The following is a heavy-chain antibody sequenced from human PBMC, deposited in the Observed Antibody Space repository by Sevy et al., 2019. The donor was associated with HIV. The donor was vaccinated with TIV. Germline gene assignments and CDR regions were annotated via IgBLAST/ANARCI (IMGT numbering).Heavy chain of an antibody. J-gene: IGHJ4*02. CDR3: AREYSGTYYYFDY. CDR1: GFTFSSYW. CDR2: INSDGSST. V-gene: IGHV3-74*01. D-gene: IGHD1-26*01. Sequence: GGSLRLSCAASGFTFSSYWMHWVRQAPGKGLVWVSRINSDGSSTNYADSVKGRFTISRDNAKNTLYLQMNSLRAEDTAVYYCAREYSGTYYYFDYWGQGTLLTVSS.